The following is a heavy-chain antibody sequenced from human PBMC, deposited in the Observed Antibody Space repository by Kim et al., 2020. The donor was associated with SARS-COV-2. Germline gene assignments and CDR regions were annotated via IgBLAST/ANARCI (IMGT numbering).Heavy chain of an antibody. V-gene: IGHV4-59*13. CDR3: AREKRIAAAGTRWFDP. CDR1: GGSISSYY. D-gene: IGHD6-13*01. CDR2: IYYSGST. J-gene: IGHJ5*02. Sequence: SETLSLTCTVSGGSISSYYWSWIRQPPGKGLEWIGYIYYSGSTNYNPSLKSRVTISVDTSKNQFSLKRSSVTAADTAVYYCAREKRIAAAGTRWFDPWG.